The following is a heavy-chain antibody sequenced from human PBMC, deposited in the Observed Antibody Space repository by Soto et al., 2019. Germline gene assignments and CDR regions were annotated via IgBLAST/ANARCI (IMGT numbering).Heavy chain of an antibody. CDR3: ARSQGSSTSLAIYYYYYYGMDV. J-gene: IGHJ6*02. D-gene: IGHD2-2*01. V-gene: IGHV1-69*01. Sequence: QVQLVQSGAEVKKPGSSVKVSCKASGGTFSNYAISWVRQAPGQGLEWMGGIIPISGTANYAQKFQGRVTSTAGESTSTAYMELSSLRSEDTAVYYCARSQGSSTSLAIYYYYYYGMDVWGQGTTVTVSS. CDR2: IIPISGTA. CDR1: GGTFSNYA.